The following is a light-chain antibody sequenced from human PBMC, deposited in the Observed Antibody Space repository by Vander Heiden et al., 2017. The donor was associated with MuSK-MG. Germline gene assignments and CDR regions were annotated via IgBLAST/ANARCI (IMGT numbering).Light chain of an antibody. CDR1: QSISSY. J-gene: IGKJ4*01. Sequence: DIQMTQSPSSLSASVGDRVTITCRASQSISSYLNWYQQKPGKAPKLLIYAASSLQSGVPSRFSGSGSGTDFTLTISSLQPEDFATYYCQQSASTPPTFGCGTKVEIK. CDR2: AAS. V-gene: IGKV1-39*01. CDR3: QQSASTPPT.